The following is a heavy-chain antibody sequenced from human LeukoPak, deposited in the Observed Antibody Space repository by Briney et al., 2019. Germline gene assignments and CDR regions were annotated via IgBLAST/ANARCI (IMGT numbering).Heavy chain of an antibody. D-gene: IGHD2-2*02. CDR2: IRSNAYGGTT. CDR1: GFTFGDYA. CDR3: TRDQKPATAIRFDY. Sequence: PGGSLRLSCTGSGFTFGDYAMSWFRQAPGKGLEWVSFIRSNAYGGTTQYAASVKGRFTISRDDSKSIAYLQMNSLKSEDTAVYYCTRDQKPATAIRFDYWGQGTLVTVSS. J-gene: IGHJ4*02. V-gene: IGHV3-49*03.